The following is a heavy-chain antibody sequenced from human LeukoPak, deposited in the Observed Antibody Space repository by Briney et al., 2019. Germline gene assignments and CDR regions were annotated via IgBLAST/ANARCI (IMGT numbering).Heavy chain of an antibody. V-gene: IGHV4-39*07. CDR1: GGSISSSSYY. D-gene: IGHD4-17*01. CDR2: IYYSGST. CDR3: ARDLVERDYGDYVGWFDP. Sequence: KTSETLSLTCTVSGGSISSSSYYWGWIRQPPGKGLEWIGSIYYSGSTYYNPSLKSRVTISVDTSKNQFSLKLSSVTAADTAVYYCARDLVERDYGDYVGWFDPWGQGTLVTVSS. J-gene: IGHJ5*02.